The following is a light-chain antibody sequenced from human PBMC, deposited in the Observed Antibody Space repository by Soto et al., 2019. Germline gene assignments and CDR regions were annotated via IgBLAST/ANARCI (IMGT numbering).Light chain of an antibody. CDR2: DAS. CDR3: QQYDSLPYT. Sequence: DIQMTQSPSSLSASVGDRVTITCQASQDISNYLNWYQQKPGKAPKLLIYDASNLETGVTSRFSGSGSGKDFTFTISSLQPEETATYFCQQYDSLPYTFGQGTKLEI. J-gene: IGKJ2*01. CDR1: QDISNY. V-gene: IGKV1-33*01.